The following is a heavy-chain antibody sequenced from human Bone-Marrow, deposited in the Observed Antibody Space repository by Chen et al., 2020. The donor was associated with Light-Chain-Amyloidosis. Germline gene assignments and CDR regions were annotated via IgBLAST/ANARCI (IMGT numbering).Heavy chain of an antibody. V-gene: IGHV3-48*01. CDR2: ISSSGTI. J-gene: IGHJ4*02. CDR1: GFPFSTYS. CDR3: ARDYDFWSGYFLY. Sequence: EVQLVESGGGLVQPGGSLSLSCPASGFPFSTYSMNWVRQAPGKGLEWVSYISSSGTIYYADSVKGRFTISRDNAKKRLYLQMNSLRAEDTAVYYCARDYDFWSGYFLYWGQGTLVTVSS. D-gene: IGHD3-3*01.